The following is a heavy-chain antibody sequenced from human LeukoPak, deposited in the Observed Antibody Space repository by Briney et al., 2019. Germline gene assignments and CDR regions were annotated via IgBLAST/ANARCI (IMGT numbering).Heavy chain of an antibody. CDR3: ARAENWGNFDY. CDR2: IYYSGST. Sequence: SETLSLTCTVPGGSISSYYWSWIRQPPGKGLEWIGYIYYSGSTNYNPSLKSRVTISVDTSKNQFSLKLSSVTAADTAVYYCARAENWGNFDYWGQGTLVTVSS. J-gene: IGHJ4*02. CDR1: GGSISSYY. D-gene: IGHD7-27*01. V-gene: IGHV4-59*01.